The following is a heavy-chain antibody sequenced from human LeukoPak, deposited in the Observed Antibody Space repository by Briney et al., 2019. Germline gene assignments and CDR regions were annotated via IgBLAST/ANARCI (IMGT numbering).Heavy chain of an antibody. D-gene: IGHD6-13*01. Sequence: SQTLSLTCAISGDSVSSNSAAWNWIRQSPSRGLEWLGRTFYRSEWYKDYGVSVKSRITINPDTSKSQFSLQLNSVTPEDTAVYYCARDPGSSSWYYFDYWGQGTLVTVSS. CDR2: TFYRSEWYK. CDR1: GDSVSSNSAA. J-gene: IGHJ4*02. CDR3: ARDPGSSSWYYFDY. V-gene: IGHV6-1*01.